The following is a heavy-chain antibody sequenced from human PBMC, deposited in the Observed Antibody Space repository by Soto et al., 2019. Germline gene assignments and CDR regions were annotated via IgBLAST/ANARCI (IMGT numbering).Heavy chain of an antibody. CDR3: AGDLPPIDY. CDR1: GYTFTSYA. V-gene: IGHV1-3*01. Sequence: QVQLVQSGAEVKKPGASVKVSCKASGYTFTSYAMHWVRQAPGQRLEWMGWINAGNGNTKYSQKFQGRVTITRDTPASTAYMELSTLGSEVTAVYYCAGDLPPIDYRGQGTLVTVSS. CDR2: INAGNGNT. J-gene: IGHJ4*02.